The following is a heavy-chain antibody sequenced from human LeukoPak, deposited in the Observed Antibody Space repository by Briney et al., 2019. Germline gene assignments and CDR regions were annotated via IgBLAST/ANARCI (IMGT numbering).Heavy chain of an antibody. V-gene: IGHV1-24*01. CDR3: ATDHPGSGPYFDY. J-gene: IGHJ4*02. CDR1: GYTLTELS. D-gene: IGHD3-10*01. CDR2: FDPEDGET. Sequence: ASVKVSCKVSGYTLTELSMHWVRQAPGKGLEWMGGFDPEDGETIYAQKFQGRVTMTGDTSTDTAYMELSSLRSEDTAVYYCATDHPGSGPYFDYWGQGTLVTVSS.